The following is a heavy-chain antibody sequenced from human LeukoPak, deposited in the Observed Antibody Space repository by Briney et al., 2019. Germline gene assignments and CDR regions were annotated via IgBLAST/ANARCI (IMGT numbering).Heavy chain of an antibody. J-gene: IGHJ4*02. CDR3: ASGYCSSTSCPPD. Sequence: GGSLRLSCAASGFTFSSYSMNWVRQALGKGLEWISSISSSSSYIYYADSVKGRFTISRDNAKKSLYLQMNSLRAEDTAVYYCASGYCSSTSCPPDWGQGTLVTVSS. CDR2: ISSSSSYI. CDR1: GFTFSSYS. D-gene: IGHD2-2*03. V-gene: IGHV3-21*01.